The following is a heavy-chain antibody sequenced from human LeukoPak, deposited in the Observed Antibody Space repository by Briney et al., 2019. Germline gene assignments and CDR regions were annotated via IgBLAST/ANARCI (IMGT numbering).Heavy chain of an antibody. Sequence: PGGSLRLSCSASGFPFIGYAMHWVRQAPGKGLEYVSAISSNGGSTYYADSVKGRFTISRDNSKNTLYLQMSSLRAEDTAVYYCVNTREYSGYLYDRWGQGTLVTVSS. CDR3: VNTREYSGYLYDR. D-gene: IGHD5-12*01. CDR1: GFPFIGYA. CDR2: ISSNGGST. J-gene: IGHJ4*02. V-gene: IGHV3-64D*06.